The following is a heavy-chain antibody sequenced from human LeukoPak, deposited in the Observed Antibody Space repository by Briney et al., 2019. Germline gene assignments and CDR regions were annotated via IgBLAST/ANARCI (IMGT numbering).Heavy chain of an antibody. V-gene: IGHV4-59*01. D-gene: IGHD4-17*01. Sequence: PSETLSLTCTVSGDSINGFYWSWIRQPPGKGLEWIGYIYYSGSTNYNPSLKSRVTISVDTSKNQFSLKLSSVTAADTAVYYCARGSVNAFDIWGQGTMVTVSS. CDR1: GDSINGFY. CDR3: ARGSVNAFDI. J-gene: IGHJ3*02. CDR2: IYYSGST.